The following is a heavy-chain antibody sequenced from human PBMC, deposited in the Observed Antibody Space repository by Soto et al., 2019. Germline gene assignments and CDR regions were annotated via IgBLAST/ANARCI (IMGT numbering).Heavy chain of an antibody. J-gene: IGHJ6*02. Sequence: SVKVSCKASGGTFSSYAISWVRQAPGQGLEWMGGIIPIFGTANYAQKFQGRVTVTADESTSTAYMELSSLRSEDTAVYYCARDYDTKNYYYYGMDVWGQGTTVTVSS. CDR1: GGTFSSYA. CDR2: IIPIFGTA. V-gene: IGHV1-69*13. D-gene: IGHD3-9*01. CDR3: ARDYDTKNYYYYGMDV.